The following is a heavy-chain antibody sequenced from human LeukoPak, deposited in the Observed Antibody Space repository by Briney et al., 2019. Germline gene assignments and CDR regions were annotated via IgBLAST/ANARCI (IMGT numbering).Heavy chain of an antibody. CDR1: GFTFSDYY. J-gene: IGHJ4*02. CDR2: ISSSGSTI. CDR3: AKSMATGYFDWLRRDLYYFDY. Sequence: GGSLRLSCAASGFTFSDYYMSWIRQAPGKGLEWVSYISSSGSTIYYADSVKGRFTISRDNAKNSLYLQMNSLRAEDTAVYYCAKSMATGYFDWLRRDLYYFDYWGQGTLVTVSS. D-gene: IGHD3-9*01. V-gene: IGHV3-11*04.